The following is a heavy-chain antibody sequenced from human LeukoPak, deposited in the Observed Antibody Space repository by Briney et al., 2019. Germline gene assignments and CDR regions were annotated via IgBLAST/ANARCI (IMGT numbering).Heavy chain of an antibody. Sequence: TSETLSLTCTVSGGSISSSNYFWGWIRQPPGKGLQWIGYIYHSGSTYYNPSLKSRVTISVDRSKNQFSLKLSSVTAADTAVYYCARVGYCSGGSCFMFDYWGQGTLVTVSS. CDR3: ARVGYCSGGSCFMFDY. CDR1: GGSISSSNYF. J-gene: IGHJ4*02. V-gene: IGHV4-39*07. D-gene: IGHD2-15*01. CDR2: IYHSGST.